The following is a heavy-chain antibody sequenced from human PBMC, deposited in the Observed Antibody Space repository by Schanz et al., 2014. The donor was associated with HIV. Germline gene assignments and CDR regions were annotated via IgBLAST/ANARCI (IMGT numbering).Heavy chain of an antibody. CDR2: IWYDETNK. Sequence: VQLVEYGGGLVQPGGSLRLSCAASGFIFRNFWMTWVRQAPGEGLVWVAVIWYDETNKFYVDSVKGRFTISRDNSKNTLYLQMNRLRAEDTAVYYCARTDHLASAGMDYYYGMDVWGQGTTVTVSS. J-gene: IGHJ6*02. V-gene: IGHV3-33*08. CDR1: GFIFRNFW. D-gene: IGHD6-13*01. CDR3: ARTDHLASAGMDYYYGMDV.